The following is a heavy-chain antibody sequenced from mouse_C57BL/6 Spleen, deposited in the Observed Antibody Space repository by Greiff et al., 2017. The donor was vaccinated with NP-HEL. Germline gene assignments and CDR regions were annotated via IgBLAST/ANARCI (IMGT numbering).Heavy chain of an antibody. D-gene: IGHD1-1*01. Sequence: VQLQQSGAELVKPGASVKISCKASGYAFSSYWMNWVKQRPGKGLEWIGQIYPGDGDTNYNGKFKGKATLTADKSSNTAYMQLSSLPSEDSAVYCCARSYFMTTVVREGYVEFWGTGTTVTVSS. CDR1: GYAFSSYW. CDR3: ARSYFMTTVVREGYVEF. J-gene: IGHJ1*03. V-gene: IGHV1-80*01. CDR2: IYPGDGDT.